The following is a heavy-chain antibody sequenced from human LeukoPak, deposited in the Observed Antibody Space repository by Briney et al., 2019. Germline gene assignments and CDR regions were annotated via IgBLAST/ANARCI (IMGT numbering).Heavy chain of an antibody. J-gene: IGHJ3*02. D-gene: IGHD3-22*01. CDR3: AKDRDYYDSNGYGAFDI. CDR2: ISGSGGST. Sequence: GGSLRLSCAASGFTFSSYAMSWVRQAPGKGLEWVSAISGSGGSTYYADSVKGRFTISRDNSKNTVYLQMNSLRAEDTAIYYCAKDRDYYDSNGYGAFDIWGQGTLVTVSS. V-gene: IGHV3-23*01. CDR1: GFTFSSYA.